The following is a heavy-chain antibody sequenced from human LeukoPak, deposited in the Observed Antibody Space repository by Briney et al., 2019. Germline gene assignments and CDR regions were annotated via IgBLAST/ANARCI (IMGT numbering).Heavy chain of an antibody. CDR1: GGSFSSGDYS. D-gene: IGHD3-10*01. Sequence: SETLSLTCTVSGGSFSSGDYSWNWIRQPAGQGLEWIGRLFSSGTTNYNPSLKSRVTISGDTSNNQFSLKLTSVTAADTAVYYCGRITMVRGAVDVWGQGTTVTVSS. J-gene: IGHJ6*02. CDR2: LFSSGTT. CDR3: GRITMVRGAVDV. V-gene: IGHV4-61*02.